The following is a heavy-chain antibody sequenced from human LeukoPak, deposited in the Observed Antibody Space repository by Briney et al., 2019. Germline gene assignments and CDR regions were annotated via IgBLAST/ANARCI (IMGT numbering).Heavy chain of an antibody. CDR3: ARGWYGNP. V-gene: IGHV4-34*01. CDR2: INHSGST. J-gene: IGHJ5*02. CDR1: GGSFSGYY. Sequence: SETLSLTCSVYGGSFSGYYWSWIRQPPGKGLEWIGEINHSGSTDYNPSLKSRVTISIDTSKKQFSLKLSSVTAADTAVYYCARGWYGNPWGQGTLVTVSS. D-gene: IGHD6-13*01.